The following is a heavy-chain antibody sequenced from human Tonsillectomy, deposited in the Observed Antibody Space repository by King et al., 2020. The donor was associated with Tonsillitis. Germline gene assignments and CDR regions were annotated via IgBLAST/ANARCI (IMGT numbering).Heavy chain of an antibody. CDR2: ISYDGSNK. Sequence: VQLVESGGGVVQPGRSLRLSCAASGFTFSSYGMHWVRQAPGKGLEWVAVISYDGSNKYYADSVKGRFTISRDNSKNTLYLQMNSLRAEDTAVYYCAKDPHRYSSGLRYFDYWGQGTLVTVSS. CDR3: AKDPHRYSSGLRYFDY. D-gene: IGHD6-19*01. CDR1: GFTFSSYG. J-gene: IGHJ4*02. V-gene: IGHV3-30*18.